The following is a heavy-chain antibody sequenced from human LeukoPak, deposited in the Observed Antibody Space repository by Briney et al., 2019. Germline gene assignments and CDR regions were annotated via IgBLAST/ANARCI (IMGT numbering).Heavy chain of an antibody. CDR3: GRSMDF. CDR1: GSFLRNIW. CDR2: IKQDGSEK. Sequence: GGPLSSSCPAPGSFLRNIWMHWVPKAQGKGLEWVATIKQDGSEKYYVDSAKGRFTISRDNAKNSLYLQMNSLRAEDTAVYYCGRSMDFWGQGTTVTVSS. J-gene: IGHJ6*02. V-gene: IGHV3-7*01.